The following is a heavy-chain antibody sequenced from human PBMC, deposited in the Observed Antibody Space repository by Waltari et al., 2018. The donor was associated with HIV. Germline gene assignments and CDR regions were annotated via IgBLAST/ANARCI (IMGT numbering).Heavy chain of an antibody. Sequence: QVQLVESGGGVVQPGRSLRLPCADSGFTFSNYAMHWVRQAPGKGLEWVAVISYDGSNKYYADSVKGRFTISRDNSKNTLYLQMNSLRAEDTAVYYCARDPQYCSSTSCSYYFDYWGQGTLVTVSS. CDR2: ISYDGSNK. CDR1: GFTFSNYA. D-gene: IGHD2-2*01. J-gene: IGHJ4*02. V-gene: IGHV3-30-3*01. CDR3: ARDPQYCSSTSCSYYFDY.